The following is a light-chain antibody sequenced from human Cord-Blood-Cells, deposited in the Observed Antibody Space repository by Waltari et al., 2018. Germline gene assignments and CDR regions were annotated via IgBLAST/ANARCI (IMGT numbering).Light chain of an antibody. CDR3: NSRDSSGNHWV. J-gene: IGLJ3*02. CDR1: SLRSYY. CDR2: GKN. V-gene: IGLV3-19*01. Sequence: SSELTQDPAVSVALGKTVRITCQGASLRSYYASRYQQKPGQAPVLVIYGKNNRPSGIPDRFSGSSSGNTASLTITGAQAEDEADYYCNSRDSSGNHWVFGGGTKLTVL.